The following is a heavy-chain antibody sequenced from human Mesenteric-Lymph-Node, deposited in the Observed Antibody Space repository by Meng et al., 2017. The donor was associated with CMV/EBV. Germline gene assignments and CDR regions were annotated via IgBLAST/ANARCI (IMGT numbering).Heavy chain of an antibody. CDR1: GFTFSSYW. CDR2: IYNSGNT. Sequence: ESLKISCAASGFTFSSYWMSWVRQAPGKGLEWIGYIYNSGNTNYNPSLKSRVTISVDTSKNQFSLNLGSVTAADTAVYYCARGHTGITIFGVVTYGMDVWGQGTTVTVSS. V-gene: IGHV4-59*01. J-gene: IGHJ6*02. D-gene: IGHD3-3*01. CDR3: ARGHTGITIFGVVTYGMDV.